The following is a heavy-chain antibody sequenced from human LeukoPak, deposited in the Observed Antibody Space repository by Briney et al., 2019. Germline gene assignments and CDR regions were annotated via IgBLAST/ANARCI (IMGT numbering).Heavy chain of an antibody. D-gene: IGHD5-12*01. CDR1: GFTFSSYS. J-gene: IGHJ4*02. CDR3: ARDREEVVATIDY. CDR2: ISSSSSYI. V-gene: IGHV3-21*01. Sequence: PGGSLRLSCAASGFTFSSYSMNWVRQAPGKGLEWVSSISSSSSYIYYADSVKGRFTISRDNAKNSLYLQMNSLRAEDTAVYYCARDREEVVATIDYWGQGTLLTVSS.